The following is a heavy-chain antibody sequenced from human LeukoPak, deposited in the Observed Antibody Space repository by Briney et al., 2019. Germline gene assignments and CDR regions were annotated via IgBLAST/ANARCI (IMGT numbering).Heavy chain of an antibody. Sequence: PSETLSLTCTVSGGSISSYYWSWIRQPAGKGLEWIGRIYSSGSTNYNPSLKSRVIMSVDTSKNQFSLKLSSVIAADTAVYYCARVPGYCSGSSCYQWFDPWGQGTLVTVSS. J-gene: IGHJ5*02. D-gene: IGHD2-2*01. CDR3: ARVPGYCSGSSCYQWFDP. CDR1: GGSISSYY. CDR2: IYSSGST. V-gene: IGHV4-4*07.